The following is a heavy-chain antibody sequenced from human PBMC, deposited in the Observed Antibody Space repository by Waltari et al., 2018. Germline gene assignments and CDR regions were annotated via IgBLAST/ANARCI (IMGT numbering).Heavy chain of an antibody. V-gene: IGHV3-23*01. CDR3: AKDYPVTGYYYYGMDV. CDR1: GFTFRSYA. Sequence: EVQLLESGGGLVQPGGSLRLSCAASGFTFRSYAMSWVRQAPGKGLEWVSAISGSGGSTYYADSVKGRFTISRDNSKNTLYLQMNSLRAEDTAVYYCAKDYPVTGYYYYGMDVWGQGTTVTVSS. J-gene: IGHJ6*02. D-gene: IGHD3-10*01. CDR2: ISGSGGST.